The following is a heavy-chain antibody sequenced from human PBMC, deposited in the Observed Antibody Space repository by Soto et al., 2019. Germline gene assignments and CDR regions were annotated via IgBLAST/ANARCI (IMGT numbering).Heavy chain of an antibody. J-gene: IGHJ4*02. Sequence: ASVKVCCKAAGYTLTNYAISWVRQAPGQGPEWMGWINTYNGNSNYAQKFQGRVTMTTDTSTNTAYMELRSLTSDDKAVYYCARDCTGGSCFCIYWGQGTLVTVSS. CDR3: ARDCTGGSCFCIY. CDR2: INTYNGNS. D-gene: IGHD2-15*01. CDR1: GYTLTNYA. V-gene: IGHV1-18*01.